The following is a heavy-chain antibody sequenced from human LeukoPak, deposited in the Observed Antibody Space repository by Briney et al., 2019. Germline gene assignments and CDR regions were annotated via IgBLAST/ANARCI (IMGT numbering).Heavy chain of an antibody. CDR3: AKNSGSYGFDY. CDR1: GGFFSGYY. Sequence: SETLSLTCAVYGGFFSGYYWSWLRQPPGKGLEWIGEINHSGSTNYNPSLKSRVTISVDTSKNQFSLKLSSVTAADTAVYYCAKNSGSYGFDYWGQGTLVTVSS. D-gene: IGHD1-26*01. V-gene: IGHV4-34*01. CDR2: INHSGST. J-gene: IGHJ4*02.